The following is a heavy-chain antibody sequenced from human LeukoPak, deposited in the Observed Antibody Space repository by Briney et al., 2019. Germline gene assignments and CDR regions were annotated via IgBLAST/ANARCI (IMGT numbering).Heavy chain of an antibody. CDR2: SYYSGSA. CDR3: AREGSSSSWDY. J-gene: IGHJ4*02. Sequence: PSETLSLTCSVSGASISSYYWSWIRQPPGKGLEFIGYSYYSGSATYHPSLKRRVTISLDTSKNQFSLRLSSVTAANTAVYYCAREGSSSSWDYWGQGTLVTVSS. V-gene: IGHV4-59*01. D-gene: IGHD6-13*01. CDR1: GASISSYY.